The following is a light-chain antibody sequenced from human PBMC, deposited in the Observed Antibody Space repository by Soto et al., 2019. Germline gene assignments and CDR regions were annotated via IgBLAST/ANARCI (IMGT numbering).Light chain of an antibody. V-gene: IGKV1-33*01. Sequence: IQMTQSQSSLSASVGDGVTITCQASQDITNSLNGYQQRPGQAPNLLIFDASNLEIEVPSRFSGSGYGTDFTLTSSSLQPEDIATYYCHHYYIVPHTFGPGTKVDCK. CDR1: QDITNS. J-gene: IGKJ3*01. CDR2: DAS. CDR3: HHYYIVPHT.